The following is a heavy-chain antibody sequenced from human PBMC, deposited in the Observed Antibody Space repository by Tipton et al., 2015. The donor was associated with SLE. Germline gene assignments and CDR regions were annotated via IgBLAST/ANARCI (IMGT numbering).Heavy chain of an antibody. V-gene: IGHV4-4*08. CDR1: GGSTIIYY. CDR2: VYSCGST. D-gene: IGHD2-15*01. CDR3: SRDKYCTGGSCFDWYFDV. J-gene: IGHJ2*01. Sequence: TLSLTCTVSGGSTIIYYWSWIRPPPGKGLEWIGYVYSCGSTNYNPSLKSRVTISVDTSENQFSLKLSSVSAADTAVYYCSRDKYCTGGSCFDWYFDVWGRGTLVTISS.